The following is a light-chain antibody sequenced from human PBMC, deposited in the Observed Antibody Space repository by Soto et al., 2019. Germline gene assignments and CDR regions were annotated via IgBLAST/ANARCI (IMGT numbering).Light chain of an antibody. J-gene: IGLJ2*01. CDR2: EVS. V-gene: IGLV2-8*01. CDR3: SSYAGSNTSVV. CDR1: SSDVGGYNY. Sequence: QSALTQPPSASGSPGQSVTISCTGTSSDVGGYNYVSWYQQHPGKAPKLMIYEVSKRPSGVPDRFSGSKSGNTASLTVSGLQAEDDADYYCSSYAGSNTSVVFGGGTKVTVL.